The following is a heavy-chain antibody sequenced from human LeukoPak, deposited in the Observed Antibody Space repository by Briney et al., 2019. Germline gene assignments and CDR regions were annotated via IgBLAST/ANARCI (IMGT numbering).Heavy chain of an antibody. J-gene: IGHJ4*02. CDR3: ARAEPGLFDY. CDR2: IYSDGRNE. Sequence: GGSLRLSCAASGFTVSRCGMHWVRQAPGKGLEWVAVIYSDGRNEYYADSVKGRFTISRDNSKNTLYLQMKSLRAEDTAVYFCARAEPGLFDYWGQGTLVTVSS. CDR1: GFTVSRCG. V-gene: IGHV3-33*01.